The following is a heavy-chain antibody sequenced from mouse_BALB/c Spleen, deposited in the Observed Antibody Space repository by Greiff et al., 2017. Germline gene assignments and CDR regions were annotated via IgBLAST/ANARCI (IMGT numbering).Heavy chain of an antibody. CDR3: ARLWLRKGFDY. D-gene: IGHD2-2*01. V-gene: IGHV14-3*02. J-gene: IGHJ2*01. Sequence: EVQLKQSGAELVKPGASVKLSCTASGFNIKDTYMHWVKQRPEQGLEWIGRIDPANGNTKYDPKFQGKATITADTSSNTAYLQLSSLTSEDTAVYYCARLWLRKGFDYWGQGTTLTVSS. CDR2: IDPANGNT. CDR1: GFNIKDTY.